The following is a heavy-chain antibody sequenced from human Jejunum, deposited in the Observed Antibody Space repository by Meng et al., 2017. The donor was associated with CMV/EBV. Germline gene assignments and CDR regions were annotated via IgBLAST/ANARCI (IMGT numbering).Heavy chain of an antibody. J-gene: IGHJ3*01. Sequence: ASGFDYKTYFIWVRQAPGRGLEWVAYIKYDGSDKQYVDSVKGRFTISRDNSKNMVYLQMNSLRVEDTAVYYCAKDRGGSDDAYDVWGQGATVTVSS. D-gene: IGHD3-16*01. CDR2: IKYDGSDK. CDR1: GFDYKTYF. V-gene: IGHV3-7*03. CDR3: AKDRGGSDDAYDV.